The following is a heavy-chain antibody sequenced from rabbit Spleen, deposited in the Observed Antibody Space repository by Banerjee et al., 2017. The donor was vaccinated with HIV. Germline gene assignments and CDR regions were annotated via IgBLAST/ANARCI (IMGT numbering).Heavy chain of an antibody. V-gene: IGHV1S47*01. Sequence: EESGGDLVKPGASLTLTCTASGFSFSSRYWICWVRQAPGKGPEWIACIYNADGTTYYASWVNGRFTISRSTSLNTVTLQMTSLTAADTATYFCARDTGSSFSSYGMDLWGPGTLVTVS. J-gene: IGHJ6*01. CDR1: GFSFSSRYW. D-gene: IGHD8-1*01. CDR2: IYNADGTT. CDR3: ARDTGSSFSSYGMDL.